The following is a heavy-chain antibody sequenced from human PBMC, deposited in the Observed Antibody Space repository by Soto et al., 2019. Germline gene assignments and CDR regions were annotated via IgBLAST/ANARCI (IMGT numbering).Heavy chain of an antibody. Sequence: QVQLVESGGGVVQPGRSLRLSCAASGFTFSSYGMHWVRQAPGKGLEGVAVIWYDGSNKYYADSVKGRFTISRDNSKNTLYLQMNSLRAEDTAVYYCARGYPNNFWPLVYYFDYWVQGTLDTVSS. CDR2: IWYDGSNK. D-gene: IGHD3-3*01. V-gene: IGHV3-33*01. CDR3: ARGYPNNFWPLVYYFDY. J-gene: IGHJ4*02. CDR1: GFTFSSYG.